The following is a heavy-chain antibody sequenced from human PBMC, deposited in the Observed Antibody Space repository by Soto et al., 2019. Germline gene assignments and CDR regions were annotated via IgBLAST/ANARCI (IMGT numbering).Heavy chain of an antibody. CDR1: GFTFSNYA. D-gene: IGHD3-3*01. Sequence: GGSLRLSCTVSGFTFSNYAMSWVRQAPGKGLEWVSAISGSGGSTYYADSVKGRFTISRDNSKNTLYLQMNSLRAEDTAVYYCAKASLEWFTKELDFWGQGTLVTVSS. CDR2: ISGSGGST. CDR3: AKASLEWFTKELDF. V-gene: IGHV3-23*01. J-gene: IGHJ4*02.